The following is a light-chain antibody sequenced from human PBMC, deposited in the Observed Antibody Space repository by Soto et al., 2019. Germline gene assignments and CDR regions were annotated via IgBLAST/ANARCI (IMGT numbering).Light chain of an antibody. J-gene: IGKJ5*01. V-gene: IGKV4-1*01. CDR1: QSVLYSSNNKNY. CDR3: QQYYSIPIS. CDR2: WAS. Sequence: DIVMTQSPDSLAVSLGERATINCKSSQSVLYSSNNKNYLAWYQQKPGQPPKLLIYWASTRESGVPDRFSGSGSGTDFILTINSLQAEDVAVYYCQQYYSIPISFGQGTRLEIK.